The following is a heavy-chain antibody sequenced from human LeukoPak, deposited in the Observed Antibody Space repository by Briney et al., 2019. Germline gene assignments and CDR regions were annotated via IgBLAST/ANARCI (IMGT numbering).Heavy chain of an antibody. Sequence: GGSLRLSCAASGFTFSSYEMNWVRQAPGKGLEWVSYISSSGSYRYYADSVRGRFTISRDNAKNSLYLQMNSLRAEDTAVYYCARGMTDYYYGSGNEVDYWGQGTLVTVSS. V-gene: IGHV3-48*03. J-gene: IGHJ4*02. CDR2: ISSSGSYR. D-gene: IGHD3-10*01. CDR3: ARGMTDYYYGSGNEVDY. CDR1: GFTFSSYE.